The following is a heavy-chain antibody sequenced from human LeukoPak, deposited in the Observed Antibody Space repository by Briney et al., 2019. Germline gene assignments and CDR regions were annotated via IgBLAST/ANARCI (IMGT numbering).Heavy chain of an antibody. V-gene: IGHV3-74*01. Sequence: LTGGSLRLSCAASEFTFSAYWMHWVRQAPGKGLVWVSRIRGDGSMTNYADSVKGRFTISRDNAKNTLYLQMNSLRLEDTAVYYCVRRNLFDYWGQGTLVTVSS. J-gene: IGHJ4*02. CDR2: IRGDGSMT. CDR3: VRRNLFDY. CDR1: EFTFSAYW.